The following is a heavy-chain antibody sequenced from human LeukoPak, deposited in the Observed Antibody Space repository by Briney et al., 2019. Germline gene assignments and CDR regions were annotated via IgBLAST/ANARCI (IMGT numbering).Heavy chain of an antibody. V-gene: IGHV1-69*01. J-gene: IGHJ4*02. D-gene: IGHD2-15*01. CDR1: GGTFSSYA. CDR2: IIPIFGTA. Sequence: SVKVSCKASGGTFSSYAISWVRQAPGQGLEWMGGIIPIFGTANYAQKFQGRVTITADESTSTAYMELSSLRSEDTAVYYCARVYCSGGSCSKGGTFYYFDYWGQGALVTVSS. CDR3: ARVYCSGGSCSKGGTFYYFDY.